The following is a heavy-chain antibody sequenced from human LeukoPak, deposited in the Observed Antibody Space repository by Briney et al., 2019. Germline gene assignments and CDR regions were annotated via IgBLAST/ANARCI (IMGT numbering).Heavy chain of an antibody. V-gene: IGHV4-59*01. CDR1: GGSISSYY. CDR2: IYYSGST. J-gene: IGHJ1*01. CDR3: ASVVPAAMAEYFQH. D-gene: IGHD2-2*01. Sequence: SETLSLTCTVSGGSISSYYWSWLRQPPGKGLEWIGYIYYSGSTNYNPSLKSRVTISVDTSKNQFSLKLSSVTAADTAVYYCASVVPAAMAEYFQHWGQGTLVTVSS.